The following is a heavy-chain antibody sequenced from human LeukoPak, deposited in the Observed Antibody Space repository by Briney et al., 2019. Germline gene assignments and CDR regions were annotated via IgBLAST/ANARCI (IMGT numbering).Heavy chain of an antibody. CDR2: INPKSGGT. CDR3: ARDKLIIDY. Sequence: ASVKVSCKASGYTFTSYTLNWVRQAPGQGLEWMGWINPKSGGTNYAQKFQGRVTMTRDTSISTVHMDLSRLRSDDTAVYYCARDKLIIDYWGQGTLVTVSS. J-gene: IGHJ4*02. D-gene: IGHD3-10*01. CDR1: GYTFTSYT. V-gene: IGHV1-2*02.